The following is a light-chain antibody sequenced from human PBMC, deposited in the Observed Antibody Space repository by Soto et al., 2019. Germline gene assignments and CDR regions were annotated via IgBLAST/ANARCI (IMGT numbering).Light chain of an antibody. CDR1: SSDVGGYNY. V-gene: IGLV2-14*01. CDR3: NSYTSKSTGV. CDR2: EVS. J-gene: IGLJ1*01. Sequence: QSALTQPASVSGSRGQSITISCTGTSSDVGGYNYVSGYQQHPGKAPKRIIYEVSNRPSGVSNRFSGSKSGNTASLTISGLQAEDEADYYCNSYTSKSTGVFGTGTKLTVL.